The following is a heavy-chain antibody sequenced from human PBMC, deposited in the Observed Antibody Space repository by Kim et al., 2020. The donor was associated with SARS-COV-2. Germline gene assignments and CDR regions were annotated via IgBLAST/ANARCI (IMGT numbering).Heavy chain of an antibody. CDR3: APTTAMASYYFDY. D-gene: IGHD5-18*01. V-gene: IGHV3-48*02. Sequence: YADSVKGRFTISRDNAKNSLYLQMNSLRDEDTAVYYCAPTTAMASYYFDYWGQGTLVTVSS. J-gene: IGHJ4*02.